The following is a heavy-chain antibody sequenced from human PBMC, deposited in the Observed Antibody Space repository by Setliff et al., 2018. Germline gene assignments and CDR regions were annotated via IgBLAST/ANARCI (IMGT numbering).Heavy chain of an antibody. Sequence: VASVKVSCKASGGTFRSYGISWVRQAPGQGLEWMGGTIPMFGSANYAQKFQGRVTIITDEFTGTAYMELSSLRTEDTAVYYCAREGVDIRSSTDYRYYMDVWGKGTMVTVSS. J-gene: IGHJ6*03. CDR1: GGTFRSYG. V-gene: IGHV1-69*05. D-gene: IGHD5-12*01. CDR2: TIPMFGSA. CDR3: AREGVDIRSSTDYRYYMDV.